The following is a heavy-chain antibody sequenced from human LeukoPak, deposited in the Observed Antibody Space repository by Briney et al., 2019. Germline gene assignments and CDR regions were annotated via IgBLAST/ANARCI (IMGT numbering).Heavy chain of an antibody. CDR2: IRYDGSNK. D-gene: IGHD5-24*01. J-gene: IGHJ6*03. V-gene: IGHV3-30*02. CDR1: GFTFNNYA. Sequence: GGSLRLSCAASGFTFNNYAMSWVRQAPGKGLEWVAFIRYDGSNKYYADSVKGRFTISRDNSKNTLYLQMNSLRAEDTAVYYCAKDRRGDYYYYMDVWGKGTTVTVSS. CDR3: AKDRRGDYYYYMDV.